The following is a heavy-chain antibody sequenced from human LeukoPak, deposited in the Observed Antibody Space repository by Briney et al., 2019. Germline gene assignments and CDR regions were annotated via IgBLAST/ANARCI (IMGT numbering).Heavy chain of an antibody. D-gene: IGHD3/OR15-3a*01. Sequence: SETLSLTCTVSVGSISSSSYYWGWLRQPPGKGLEWIGSIYYSGSTYYNPSLKSRVTISVDTSKNQFSLNLSSVTAADTAVYYCARQEIGLRSFDPWGQGTLVTVSS. CDR3: ARQEIGLRSFDP. V-gene: IGHV4-39*01. CDR2: IYYSGST. J-gene: IGHJ5*02. CDR1: VGSISSSSYY.